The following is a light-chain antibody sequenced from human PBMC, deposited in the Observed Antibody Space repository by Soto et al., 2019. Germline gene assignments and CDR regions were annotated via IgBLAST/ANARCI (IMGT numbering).Light chain of an antibody. J-gene: IGLJ3*02. CDR3: QTWGTGIQGV. CDR1: SGHSSYA. V-gene: IGLV4-69*01. CDR2: LNSDGSH. Sequence: QLVLTQSPSASASLRASVKLTCTLSSGHSSYAIAWHQQQPEKGPRYLMKLNSDGSHSKGDGIPDRFSGSSSGAERYLTFSSLQSEDEADYYCQTWGTGIQGVFGGGTKLTVL.